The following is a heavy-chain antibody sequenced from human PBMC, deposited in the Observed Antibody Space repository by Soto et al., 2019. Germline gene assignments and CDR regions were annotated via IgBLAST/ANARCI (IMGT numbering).Heavy chain of an antibody. CDR1: GGSISSGGYY. CDR3: AGTSITIFGPFDY. V-gene: IGHV4-31*03. Sequence: SETLSLTCTVSGGSISSGGYYWSWIRQHPGKGLEWIGYIYYSGSTYYNPSLKSRVTISVDTSKNQFSLKLSSVTAADTAVYYCAGTSITIFGPFDYWGQGTLVTVSS. CDR2: IYYSGST. J-gene: IGHJ4*02. D-gene: IGHD3-3*01.